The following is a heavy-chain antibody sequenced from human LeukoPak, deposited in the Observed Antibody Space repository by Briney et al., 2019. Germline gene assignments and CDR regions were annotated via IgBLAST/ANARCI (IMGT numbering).Heavy chain of an antibody. CDR2: ISYDGSNK. D-gene: IGHD1-26*01. Sequence: PGGSLGLSCAASGFTISHYALHWVRQAPGKGLEWVAVISYDGSNKYHADSVKGRFTISRDNSKNTLYLQMNSLRAEDTAVYYCARDSGSYYRYLDYWGQGTLVTVSS. CDR1: GFTISHYA. CDR3: ARDSGSYYRYLDY. V-gene: IGHV3-30-3*01. J-gene: IGHJ4*02.